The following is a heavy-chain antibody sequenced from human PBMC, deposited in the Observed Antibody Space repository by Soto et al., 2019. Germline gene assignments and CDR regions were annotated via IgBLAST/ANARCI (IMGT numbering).Heavy chain of an antibody. CDR3: AKAPRGGHYGDWYFDL. D-gene: IGHD3-10*01. J-gene: IGHJ2*01. V-gene: IGHV3-23*01. CDR1: GFTFGTYG. CDR2: IKSGGETT. Sequence: EVQLLESGGGLVQPGGSLRLSCAGSGFTFGTYGMSWVRLAPGRGLEWVSAIKSGGETTYYPDFVKGRFTISRDNSKNTLYMQMNSLRAEYTAIYYCAKAPRGGHYGDWYFDLWGRGTLVTVSS.